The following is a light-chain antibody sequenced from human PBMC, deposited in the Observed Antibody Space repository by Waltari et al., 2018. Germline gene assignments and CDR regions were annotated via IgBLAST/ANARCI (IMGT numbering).Light chain of an antibody. J-gene: IGLJ2*01. CDR2: APD. Sequence: SSDLTQDPSLSVALGQTVRITCQGDSLRRYYASWYQQRPGQAPILVLYAPDNRPSGIPDRFSGSTSGNTAALTITGAQAEDEADYYCHSRETFSTRLFGGGTRLTV. CDR3: HSRETFSTRL. CDR1: SLRRYY. V-gene: IGLV3-19*01.